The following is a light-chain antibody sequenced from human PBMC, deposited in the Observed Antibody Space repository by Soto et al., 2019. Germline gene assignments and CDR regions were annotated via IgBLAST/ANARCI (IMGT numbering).Light chain of an antibody. CDR2: GAS. V-gene: IGKV3-20*01. CDR1: QSVSSTY. J-gene: IGKJ1*01. Sequence: EIVLTQSPGTQSLSPGERATLSCRASQSVSSTYLAWYQQKLGQAPRLLIHGASSRATGIPDRFSGSGSGTDFTLTISRLEPEDFAVYYCQQYGNSPWTFGQGTKV. CDR3: QQYGNSPWT.